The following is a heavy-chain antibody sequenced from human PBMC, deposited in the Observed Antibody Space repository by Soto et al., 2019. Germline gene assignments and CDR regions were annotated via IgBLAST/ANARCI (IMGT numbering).Heavy chain of an antibody. CDR3: ARESGDLWRGYDYGMDV. V-gene: IGHV3-48*03. J-gene: IGHJ6*02. CDR2: ISTSGSTI. Sequence: PGGSLRLSCADSGFTFSSYEINWVRQSPGKGLEWVSYISTSGSTIYYADSVKGRFTSSRDNAKDSLYLQMNSLRAEDTAVSYWARESGDLWRGYDYGMDVWGQRTMGTV. CDR1: GFTFSSYE. D-gene: IGHD3-3*01.